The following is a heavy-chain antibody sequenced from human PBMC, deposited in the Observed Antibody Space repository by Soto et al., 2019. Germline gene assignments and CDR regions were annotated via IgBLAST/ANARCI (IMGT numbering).Heavy chain of an antibody. Sequence: GSLGLCCVASGFTFCTYAMTWVRQAPGKGLEWVSAISGSGSGTNYADSVKGRFTVSRDNSKNILSLQMNSLRAEDTAVYYCAKERPTTTCFDYWGPGAVVTVSS. V-gene: IGHV3-23*01. J-gene: IGHJ4*01. CDR2: ISGSGSGT. CDR3: AKERPTTTCFDY. CDR1: GFTFCTYA. D-gene: IGHD1-1*01.